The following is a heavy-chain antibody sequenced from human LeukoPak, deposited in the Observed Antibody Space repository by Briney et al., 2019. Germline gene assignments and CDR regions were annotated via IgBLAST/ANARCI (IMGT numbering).Heavy chain of an antibody. D-gene: IGHD2-15*01. V-gene: IGHV3-30*02. Sequence: GGSLRLSCAASGFTFTSYGLHWVRQAPGKGLEWVAFIRYDGSDKYYPDSVKGRFTISRDNSKNTLYLQMNSLRAEDTAVHYCAKDLRSGGRCLDYWGQGTLVTVSS. CDR3: AKDLRSGGRCLDY. CDR1: GFTFTSYG. CDR2: IRYDGSDK. J-gene: IGHJ4*02.